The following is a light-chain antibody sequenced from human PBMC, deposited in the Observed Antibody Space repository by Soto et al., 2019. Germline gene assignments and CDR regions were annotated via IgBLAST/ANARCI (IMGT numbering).Light chain of an antibody. CDR1: NIGSKS. CDR3: QVWDTSSDHYV. CDR2: DDS. V-gene: IGLV3-21*02. J-gene: IGLJ1*01. Sequence: SYELTQPPSVSVAPGQTARLACGGNNIGSKSVHWYQQKRGQAPVLVVYDDSDRPSGKPERFSGSNSGNTATLTISRVEAGDEADYYCQVWDTSSDHYVFGTGTKLTVL.